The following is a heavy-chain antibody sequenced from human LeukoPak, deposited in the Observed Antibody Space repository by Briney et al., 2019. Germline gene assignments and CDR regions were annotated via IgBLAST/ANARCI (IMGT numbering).Heavy chain of an antibody. Sequence: GGSLRLSCAASGFTFSSYGMSWVRQAPGKGLEWVSAISGSGGSTYYADSVKGRFTISRDNSKNTLYLQMNSLRAEDTAVYYCATAFRDSGSYYVFDYWGQGTLVTVSS. D-gene: IGHD1-26*01. V-gene: IGHV3-23*01. CDR1: GFTFSSYG. CDR3: ATAFRDSGSYYVFDY. J-gene: IGHJ4*02. CDR2: ISGSGGST.